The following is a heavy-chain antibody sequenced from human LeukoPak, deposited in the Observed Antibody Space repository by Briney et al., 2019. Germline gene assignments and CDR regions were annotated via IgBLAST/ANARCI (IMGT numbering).Heavy chain of an antibody. CDR2: INPNSGGT. V-gene: IGHV1-2*02. CDR3: ARDIRARGASYYGMDV. J-gene: IGHJ6*02. Sequence: ASVKVSCKASGYTFTGYYMHWVRQAPGQGLEWMGWINPNSGGTNYAQKFQGRVTMTRDTSISTAYMELSRLRSDDTAVYYCARDIRARGASYYGMDVWGQGTTVTVSS. CDR1: GYTFTGYY. D-gene: IGHD1-26*01.